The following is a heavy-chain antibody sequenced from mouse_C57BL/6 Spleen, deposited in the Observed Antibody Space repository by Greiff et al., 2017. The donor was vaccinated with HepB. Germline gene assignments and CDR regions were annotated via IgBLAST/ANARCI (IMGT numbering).Heavy chain of an antibody. CDR3: ARNLRGSSYDYAMDY. J-gene: IGHJ4*01. Sequence: VQVVESGPGLVAPSQSLSITCTVSGFSLTSYAISWVRQPPGKGLEWLGVIWTGGGTNYNSALKSRLSISKDNSKSQVFLKMNSLQTDDTARYYCARNLRGSSYDYAMDYWVKEPQSPSPQ. CDR1: GFSLTSYA. V-gene: IGHV2-9-1*01. D-gene: IGHD1-1*01. CDR2: IWTGGGT.